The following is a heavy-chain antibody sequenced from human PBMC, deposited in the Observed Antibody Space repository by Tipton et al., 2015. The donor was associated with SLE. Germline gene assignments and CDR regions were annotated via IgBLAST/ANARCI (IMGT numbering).Heavy chain of an antibody. CDR2: IWFDGSSE. Sequence: SLRLSCAASGFTFSSYGMHWVRQAPGKGLEWVAVIWFDGSSEYYADSVKGRFTISRDNSKNTLYLQMNSLRVEDTAVYHCARDLHHGGLIGFDLWGRGTLVTVSS. J-gene: IGHJ2*01. V-gene: IGHV3-33*01. CDR3: ARDLHHGGLIGFDL. D-gene: IGHD4-23*01. CDR1: GFTFSSYG.